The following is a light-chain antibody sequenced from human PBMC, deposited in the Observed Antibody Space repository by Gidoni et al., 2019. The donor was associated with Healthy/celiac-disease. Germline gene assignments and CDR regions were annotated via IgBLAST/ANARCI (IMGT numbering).Light chain of an antibody. CDR1: QTISNSA. Sequence: EIVLTQSPGTLSLSPGERATLSCRASQTISNSALAWYHQKPGQAPRLLIYGASSRATGIPDRFRGSVSGTDFTLTISRLEPEDFAVYYCQQFDSVPRTFGQGTKLEIK. CDR2: GAS. J-gene: IGKJ2*01. CDR3: QQFDSVPRT. V-gene: IGKV3-20*01.